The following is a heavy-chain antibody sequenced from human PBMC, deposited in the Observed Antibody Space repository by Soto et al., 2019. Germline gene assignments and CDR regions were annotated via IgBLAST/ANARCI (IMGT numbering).Heavy chain of an antibody. CDR1: GGTFSSYA. Sequence: VASVKVSCKASGGTFSSYAISWVRQAPGQGLEWMGWISAYNGNTNYAQKPQGRVTMTTDTSTSTAYMELRSLRSDDTAVYYCAREAYCGGDCYSHFDYWGQGTLVTVSS. J-gene: IGHJ4*02. CDR3: AREAYCGGDCYSHFDY. CDR2: ISAYNGNT. D-gene: IGHD2-21*02. V-gene: IGHV1-18*01.